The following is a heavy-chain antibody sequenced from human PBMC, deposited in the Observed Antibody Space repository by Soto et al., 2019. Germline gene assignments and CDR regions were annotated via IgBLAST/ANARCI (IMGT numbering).Heavy chain of an antibody. CDR3: SPGRSTYALES. CDR2: IKSITDGGTT. V-gene: IGHV3-15*01. J-gene: IGHJ4*02. Sequence: PGGSLRLSCVASAFSFTNAWMSWVRQAPGKGLEWVGRIKSITDGGTTDYAAPVKGRFTISRDDSNNTLYLQMNSLKTEDTEVYYCSPGRSTYALESWGQGTLVTVSS. CDR1: AFSFTNAW. D-gene: IGHD5-18*01.